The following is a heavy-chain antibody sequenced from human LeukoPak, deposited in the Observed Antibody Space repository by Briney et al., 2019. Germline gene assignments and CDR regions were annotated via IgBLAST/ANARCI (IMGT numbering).Heavy chain of an antibody. V-gene: IGHV4-34*01. J-gene: IGHJ4*02. CDR1: GFTFSDYY. Sequence: GSLRLSCAASGFTFSDYYMSWIRQPPGKGLEWIGEINHSGTTNYNPSLKSRVTISVDTSKNQFSLKLSSVTAADTAVYYCARERAGLWGQGTLVTVSS. CDR3: ARERAGL. D-gene: IGHD6-19*01. CDR2: INHSGTT.